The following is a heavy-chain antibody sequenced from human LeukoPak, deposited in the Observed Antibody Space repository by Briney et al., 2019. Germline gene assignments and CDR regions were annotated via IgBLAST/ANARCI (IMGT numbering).Heavy chain of an antibody. V-gene: IGHV3-7*01. CDR3: APGHRGAAAGTFY. J-gene: IGHJ4*02. CDR2: IKQDGSEK. CDR1: GFTFGSYS. D-gene: IGHD6-13*01. Sequence: GGSLRLSCAASGFTFGSYSMNWVRQAPGKGLEWVANIKQDGSEKYYVDSVKGRFTISRDNAKNSLYLQMNSLRAEDTAVYYCAPGHRGAAAGTFYWGQGTLVTVSS.